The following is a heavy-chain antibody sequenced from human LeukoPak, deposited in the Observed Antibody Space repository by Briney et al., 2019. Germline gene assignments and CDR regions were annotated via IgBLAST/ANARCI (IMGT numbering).Heavy chain of an antibody. CDR1: GFTFSTYW. V-gene: IGHV3-74*01. D-gene: IGHD1-26*01. CDR2: INSAGSST. Sequence: GGSLRLSCAASGFTFSTYWMHWVRQAPGKGLVWVSRINSAGSSTSYADSVKGRFTISRDNAKNTLLPQMNSLRAEDTAVYYCARSLGGSFDYWGQGTLVTVSS. CDR3: ARSLGGSFDY. J-gene: IGHJ4*02.